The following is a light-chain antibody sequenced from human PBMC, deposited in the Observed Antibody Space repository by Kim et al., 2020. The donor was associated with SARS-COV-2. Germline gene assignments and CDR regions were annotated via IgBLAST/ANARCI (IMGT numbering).Light chain of an antibody. J-gene: IGKJ2*01. CDR1: QSVSNY. Sequence: LCLAPGEVATPSCRARQSVSNYLAWYQQEPGQDPRLLVHDASTRATGIPARFSGSGSGTDFTLTISSLEPEDFAVYYCHQRSNWYTFGQGTKLEI. CDR2: DAS. CDR3: HQRSNWYT. V-gene: IGKV3-11*01.